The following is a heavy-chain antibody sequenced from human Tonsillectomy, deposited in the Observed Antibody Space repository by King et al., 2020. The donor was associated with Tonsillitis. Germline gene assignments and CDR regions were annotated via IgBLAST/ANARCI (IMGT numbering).Heavy chain of an antibody. D-gene: IGHD3-22*01. CDR3: TNLYMIKDAYDI. J-gene: IGHJ3*02. CDR2: IYHRGST. CDR1: GYSIRSGYY. Sequence: VQLQESGPGLVKPSDTLSLPCAVSGYSIRSGYYWGWIRQPPGKGLGWLGSIYHRGSTYYNPSLKSRVTISVDTSKNQFSLKLTSVTAADTAVYYCTNLYMIKDAYDIWGQGTMVTVSS. V-gene: IGHV4-38-2*01.